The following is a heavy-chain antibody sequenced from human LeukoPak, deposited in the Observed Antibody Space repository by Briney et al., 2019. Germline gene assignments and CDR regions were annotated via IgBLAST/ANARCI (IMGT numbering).Heavy chain of an antibody. Sequence: GGSLRLSCTASGFTFGAYAMTWVRQAPGKGLERVRFIRSRTYGGTTEYAASLKGRFTLPSDDSKSIAYLQMNSLKTEDTAVYYCARDQYAGYDPYYFDYWGQGTLVTVSS. CDR2: IRSRTYGGTT. CDR3: ARDQYAGYDPYYFDY. CDR1: GFTFGAYA. J-gene: IGHJ4*02. V-gene: IGHV3-49*04. D-gene: IGHD2-2*01.